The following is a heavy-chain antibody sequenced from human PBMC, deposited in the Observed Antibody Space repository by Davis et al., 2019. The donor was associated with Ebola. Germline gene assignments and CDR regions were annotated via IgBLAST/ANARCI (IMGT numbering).Heavy chain of an antibody. CDR2: MNPNSGNT. CDR3: AKRGEVWLANDY. V-gene: IGHV1-8*01. CDR1: GYTFTGYD. Sequence: ASVKVSCKASGYTFTGYDINWVRQATGQGLEWMGWMNPNSGNTGYAQKFQGRVTMTRENSMSTAYMELSSLRSDDTAVYYCAKRGEVWLANDYWGQGTLVSVSS. D-gene: IGHD6-19*01. J-gene: IGHJ4*02.